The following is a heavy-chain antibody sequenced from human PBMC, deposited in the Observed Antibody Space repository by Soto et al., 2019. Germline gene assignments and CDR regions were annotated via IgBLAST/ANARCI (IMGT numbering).Heavy chain of an antibody. CDR1: GFTFSSYA. D-gene: IGHD3-3*01. CDR2: ISGSGGST. J-gene: IGHJ4*02. CDR3: AKDRGKYYDFWSGYESDPFDY. V-gene: IGHV3-23*01. Sequence: GGSLRLSCAASGFTFSSYAMSWVRQAPGKGLEWVSAISGSGGSTYYADSVKGRFTISRDNSKNTLYLQMNSLRAEDTAVYYCAKDRGKYYDFWSGYESDPFDYWAQGTLVPVS.